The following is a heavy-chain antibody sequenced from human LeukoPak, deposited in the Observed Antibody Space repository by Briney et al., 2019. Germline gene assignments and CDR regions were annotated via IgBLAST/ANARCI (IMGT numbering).Heavy chain of an antibody. CDR3: ARDCSGSSCYWIH. V-gene: IGHV1-18*01. D-gene: IGHD2-15*01. CDR1: GYTFSSYS. J-gene: IGHJ4*02. CDR2: ISAYNGNT. Sequence: ASVKVSCKASGYTFSSYSISWVRQAPGQGLEWLGYISAYNGNTNYAQKVQGRITMTTDTSTSTAYMEMRSLRSDDTAVYYCARDCSGSSCYWIHWGQGTLVTVSS.